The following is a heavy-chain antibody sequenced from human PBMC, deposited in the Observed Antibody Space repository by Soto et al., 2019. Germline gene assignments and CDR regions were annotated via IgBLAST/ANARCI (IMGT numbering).Heavy chain of an antibody. D-gene: IGHD3-9*01. CDR3: AKDSHYYDISGPDY. Sequence: PGGSLRLSCAASGFTFSSYGMHWVRQAPGKGLEWVAVISYDGGNKYYADSVKGRFTISRDNSKNTLYLQMNSLRAEDTAVYYCAKDSHYYDISGPDYWGQGTLVTVSS. J-gene: IGHJ4*02. CDR1: GFTFSSYG. CDR2: ISYDGGNK. V-gene: IGHV3-30*18.